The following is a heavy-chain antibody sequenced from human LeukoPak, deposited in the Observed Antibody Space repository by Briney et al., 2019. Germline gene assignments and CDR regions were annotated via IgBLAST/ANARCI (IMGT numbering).Heavy chain of an antibody. D-gene: IGHD6-13*01. J-gene: IGHJ4*02. CDR2: ISSISSYI. V-gene: IGHV3-21*01. CDR3: ARDERYSSSWYY. Sequence: VSSISSISSYISYADSVKGRFTIYREKAKNSLYMQMHSLRAEDTAVYYCARDERYSSSWYYWGQGTLVTVSS.